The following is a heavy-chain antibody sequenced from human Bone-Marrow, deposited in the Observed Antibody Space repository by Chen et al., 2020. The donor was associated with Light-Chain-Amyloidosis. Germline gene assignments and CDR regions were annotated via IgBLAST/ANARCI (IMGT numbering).Heavy chain of an antibody. V-gene: IGHV3-21*01. Sequence: EVSLVESGGGLVKPGGSLRLSCVASGFSFSSFSMTWVRQAPGKGLEWVSSISSSGSYIFYADSVKGRFTLSRDNAKNSLYLQMNSLRVEDTAIYYCAKEGLYGRYFDFWGQGTLVTVSS. J-gene: IGHJ4*02. CDR1: GFSFSSFS. D-gene: IGHD3-10*01. CDR2: ISSSGSYI. CDR3: AKEGLYGRYFDF.